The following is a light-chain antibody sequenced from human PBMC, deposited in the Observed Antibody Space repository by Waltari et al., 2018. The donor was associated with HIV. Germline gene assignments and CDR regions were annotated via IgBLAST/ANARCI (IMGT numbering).Light chain of an antibody. Sequence: QSALTQPASVSGSPGQSITIPCTATSRDVRSSNLVSWYQQHPGKAPKLMIYEVSKRPSGVSNRFSGSKSGNTASLTISGLQAEDEADYYCCSYAGSSTCYVFGTGTKVTVL. J-gene: IGLJ1*01. CDR2: EVS. CDR3: CSYAGSSTCYV. V-gene: IGLV2-23*02. CDR1: SRDVRSSNL.